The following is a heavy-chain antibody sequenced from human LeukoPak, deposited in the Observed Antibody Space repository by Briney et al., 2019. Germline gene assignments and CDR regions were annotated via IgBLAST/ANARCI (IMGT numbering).Heavy chain of an antibody. CDR1: GGSISSYY. CDR3: AREKVVVVTARYYYYYMDV. J-gene: IGHJ6*03. CDR2: IYTSGST. V-gene: IGHV4-4*07. Sequence: SETLSLTCTVSGGSISSYYWSWIRQPAGKGLEWIGRIYTSGSTNYNPSLKSRVAMSVDTSKNQFSLKLSSVTAADTAVYYCAREKVVVVTARYYYYYMDVWGKGTTVTISS. D-gene: IGHD2-21*02.